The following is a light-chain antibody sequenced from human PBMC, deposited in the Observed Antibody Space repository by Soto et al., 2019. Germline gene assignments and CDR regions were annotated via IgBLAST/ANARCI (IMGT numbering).Light chain of an antibody. CDR3: QNYDSSPYT. CDR2: GAS. Sequence: ETVLTQSPGTLSLSPGETATLSCRASQSVASNSLAWYQQKPGQAPRLLVYGASGRATDIPDRFSGRGSGTDFTLTINRLETQDFAVYYCQNYDSSPYTFSQGTKLEIK. J-gene: IGKJ2*01. CDR1: QSVASNS. V-gene: IGKV3-20*01.